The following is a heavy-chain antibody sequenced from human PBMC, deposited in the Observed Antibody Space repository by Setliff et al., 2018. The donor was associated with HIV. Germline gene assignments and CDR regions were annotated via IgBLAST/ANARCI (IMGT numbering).Heavy chain of an antibody. CDR1: GTSFTNYW. CDR3: ARQPGRAAMGRENYYYYYMDV. Sequence: GESLKISCKGSGTSFTNYWIGWVRQLPGKGLEWMGIIYPRDSDTRYSPSFQGQVTISADKSITTAYLQWSSLKASDTAMYYCARQPGRAAMGRENYYYYYMDVWGKGTTVTVSS. CDR2: IYPRDSDT. J-gene: IGHJ6*03. D-gene: IGHD2-2*01. V-gene: IGHV5-51*01.